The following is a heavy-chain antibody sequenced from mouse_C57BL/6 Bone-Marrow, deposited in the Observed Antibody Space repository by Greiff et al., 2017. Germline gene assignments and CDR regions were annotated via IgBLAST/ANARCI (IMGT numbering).Heavy chain of an antibody. CDR2: IYPGNSDT. CDR3: TWVWLRRDYAMDY. V-gene: IGHV1-5*01. J-gene: IGHJ4*01. Sequence: EVQLQQSGTVLARPGASVKMSCKTSGYTFTSYWMHWVKQRPGQGLEWIGAIYPGNSDTSYNQKFKGKAKLTAVTSASTAYMELSSLTNEDSAVYYCTWVWLRRDYAMDYWGQGTSVTVSS. D-gene: IGHD2-2*01. CDR1: GYTFTSYW.